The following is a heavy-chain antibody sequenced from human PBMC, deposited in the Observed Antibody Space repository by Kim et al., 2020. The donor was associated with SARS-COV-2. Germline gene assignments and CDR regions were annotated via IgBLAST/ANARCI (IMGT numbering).Heavy chain of an antibody. J-gene: IGHJ4*02. D-gene: IGHD6-19*01. CDR3: ARDGTKPGIAVAGFPAGY. CDR1: GFTFSSYG. V-gene: IGHV3-33*01. CDR2: IWYDGSNK. Sequence: GGSLRLSCAASGFTFSSYGMHWVRQAPGKGLEWVAVIWYDGSNKYYADSVKGRFTISRDNSKNTLYLQMNSLRAEDTAVYYCARDGTKPGIAVAGFPAGYWGQGTLVTVSS.